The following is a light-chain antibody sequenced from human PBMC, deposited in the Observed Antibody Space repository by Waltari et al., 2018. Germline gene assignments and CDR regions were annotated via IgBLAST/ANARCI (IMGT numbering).Light chain of an antibody. CDR3: QQYGRSLT. Sequence: DIVLTQSPGTLSLSPGERATISCRASQSVASSYLGWYQQKPGQAPRLLIFGSSKRATGIPDRFSGSWSGTDFTLTINGVEPEDFAVYYCQQYGRSLTFGGGTKVE. CDR2: GSS. CDR1: QSVASSY. J-gene: IGKJ4*01. V-gene: IGKV3-20*01.